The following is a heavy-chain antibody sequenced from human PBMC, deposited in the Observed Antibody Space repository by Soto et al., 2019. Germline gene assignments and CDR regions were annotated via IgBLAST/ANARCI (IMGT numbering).Heavy chain of an antibody. CDR1: GFTCSSYA. CDR3: AKGREDSSSWYLVPYYYYYYMDV. Sequence: GSLRLSCAASGFTCSSYAMSWVRQAPGKGLEWVSAISGSGGSTYYADSVKGRFTISRDNSKNTLYLQMNSLRAEDTAVYYCAKGREDSSSWYLVPYYYYYYMDVWGKGTTVTVSS. V-gene: IGHV3-23*01. D-gene: IGHD6-13*01. J-gene: IGHJ6*03. CDR2: ISGSGGST.